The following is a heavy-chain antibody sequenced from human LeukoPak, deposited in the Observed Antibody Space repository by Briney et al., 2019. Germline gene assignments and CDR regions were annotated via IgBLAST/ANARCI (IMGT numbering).Heavy chain of an antibody. Sequence: RTSVKVSCKASGFTFTSSAMQWVRQARGQRLEWIGWIVVGSGNTNYAQKFQERVTITRDMSTTTAYMELSSLRYEDTAVYYCVAGHGSGSPWGQGALVTVSS. J-gene: IGHJ4*02. V-gene: IGHV1-58*02. D-gene: IGHD3-10*01. CDR3: VAGHGSGSP. CDR2: IVVGSGNT. CDR1: GFTFTSSA.